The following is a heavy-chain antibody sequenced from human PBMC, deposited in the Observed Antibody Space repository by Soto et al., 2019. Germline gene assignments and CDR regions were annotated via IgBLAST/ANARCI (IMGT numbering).Heavy chain of an antibody. V-gene: IGHV1-18*04. CDR2: ISAYNGNT. CDR1: GYTFTSYG. J-gene: IGHJ4*02. CDR3: AREKEPYDSSGYYGY. Sequence: ASVKVSCKASGYTFTSYGISWVRQAPGQGLEWMGWISAYNGNTNYAQKLQGRVTMTTDSPTSTAYMEMRSLRSDDTAVYYCAREKEPYDSSGYYGYWGQGTLVTVSS. D-gene: IGHD3-22*01.